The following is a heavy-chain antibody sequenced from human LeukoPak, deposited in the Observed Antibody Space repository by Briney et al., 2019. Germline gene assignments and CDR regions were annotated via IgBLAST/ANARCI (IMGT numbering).Heavy chain of an antibody. D-gene: IGHD2-2*01. CDR1: GGSISSYY. CDR3: ARVRDCDSTSCHYYFDY. V-gene: IGHV4-59*01. J-gene: IGHJ4*02. CDR2: IYYSGST. Sequence: KPSETLSLTCTVSGGSISSYYWSWIRQPPGKGLEWIGYIYYSGSTNYNPSLKSRVTISVDTSKNQFSLKLSSVTAADTAVYYCARVRDCDSTSCHYYFDYWGQGTLVTVSS.